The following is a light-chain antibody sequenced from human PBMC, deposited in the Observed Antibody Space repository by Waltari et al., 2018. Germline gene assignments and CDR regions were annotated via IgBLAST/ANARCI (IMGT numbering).Light chain of an antibody. CDR1: QSVSIF. Sequence: DIRMTQSPSSLSVSLGDSVTIPCRASQSVSIFLNWYQQKPGKAPKLLIYAASSLQGGVPSRFSGSGSGTDFTLTISSLQPEDFATYYCQQSYSTPHTFGQGTKVESK. CDR3: QQSYSTPHT. J-gene: IGKJ1*01. CDR2: AAS. V-gene: IGKV1-39*01.